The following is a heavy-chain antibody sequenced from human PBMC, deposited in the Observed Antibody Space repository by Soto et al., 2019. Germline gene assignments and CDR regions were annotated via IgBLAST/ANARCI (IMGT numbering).Heavy chain of an antibody. D-gene: IGHD3-22*01. Sequence: PGGSLRLSCAASGFTFSSYWMIWVRQAPGKGLEWVANIKQDGSEKYYVDSVKGRFTISRDNAKNSLYLQMNSLRAEDTAVYYCAKFSYDSSGYLFDYWGQGTLVTVSS. CDR1: GFTFSSYW. V-gene: IGHV3-7*03. J-gene: IGHJ4*02. CDR3: AKFSYDSSGYLFDY. CDR2: IKQDGSEK.